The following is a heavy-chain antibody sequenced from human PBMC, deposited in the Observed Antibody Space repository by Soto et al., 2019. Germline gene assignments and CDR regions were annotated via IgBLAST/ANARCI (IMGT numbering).Heavy chain of an antibody. CDR3: ARRHKAVANYFDY. V-gene: IGHV3-33*01. CDR2: IWYDGSNK. J-gene: IGHJ4*02. Sequence: QVQLVESGGGVVQPGRSLRLSCAASGFTFSSYGMHWVRQAPGKGLEWVAVIWYDGSNKYYADSVKGRFTISRDNSKNTLYLQMNSLRAEDTAVYYCARRHKAVANYFDYWGQGTLVTVSS. D-gene: IGHD6-19*01. CDR1: GFTFSSYG.